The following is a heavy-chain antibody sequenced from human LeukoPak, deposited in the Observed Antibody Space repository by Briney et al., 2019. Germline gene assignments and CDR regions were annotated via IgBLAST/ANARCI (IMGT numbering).Heavy chain of an antibody. CDR2: IIPILGIA. V-gene: IGHV1-69*04. CDR1: GGTFSSYA. Sequence: SVKVSCKASGGTFSSYAISWVRQAPGRGLEWMGRIIPILGIANYAQKFQGRVTITADKSTSTAYMELSSLRSEDTAVYYCARAIYYYDSSGYYYFFDYWGQGTLVTVSS. D-gene: IGHD3-22*01. CDR3: ARAIYYYDSSGYYYFFDY. J-gene: IGHJ4*02.